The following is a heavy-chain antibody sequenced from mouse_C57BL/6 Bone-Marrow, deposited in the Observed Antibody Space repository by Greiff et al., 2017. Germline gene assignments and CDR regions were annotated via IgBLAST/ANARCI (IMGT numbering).Heavy chain of an antibody. CDR3: ARHRTGFYY. D-gene: IGHD4-1*01. Sequence: EVHLVESGGDLVKPGGSLKLSCAASGFTFSSYGMYWVRPTPDKRLEWVATIRSGGSYTYYPDSVKGRFTIYRDNAKNTLYRQMSSLKSEDTAMYYCARHRTGFYYWGQGTTLLVSS. V-gene: IGHV5-6*01. J-gene: IGHJ2*01. CDR1: GFTFSSYG. CDR2: IRSGGSYT.